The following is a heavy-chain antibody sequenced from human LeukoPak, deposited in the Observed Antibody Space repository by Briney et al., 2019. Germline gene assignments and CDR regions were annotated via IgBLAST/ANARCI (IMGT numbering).Heavy chain of an antibody. V-gene: IGHV3-11*01. J-gene: IGHJ6*02. D-gene: IGHD6-13*01. CDR1: GFTFSDYY. CDR2: ISSSGSTI. Sequence: PGGSLRLSCAASGFTFSDYYMSWIRQAPGKGLEWVSYISSSGSTIYYADSVKGRFTISRDNAKNSLYLQMNSLRAEDTAVYYCARNGYSSSWYFSDYYYGMDVWGQGTTVTVSS. CDR3: ARNGYSSSWYFSDYYYGMDV.